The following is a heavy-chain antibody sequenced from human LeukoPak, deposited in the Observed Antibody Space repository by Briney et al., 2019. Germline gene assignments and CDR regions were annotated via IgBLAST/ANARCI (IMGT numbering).Heavy chain of an antibody. CDR1: GFTFANYN. CDR3: ARDPPHGMDV. Sequence: PGGSLRLSCAVSGFTFANYNFNWVRQAPGKGLEWVSYISSTSSTIYYADSMKGRFTISRDNARNSLYLQMNSLRAEDTAVYYCARDPPHGMDVWGQGTTVTVSS. CDR2: ISSTSSTI. J-gene: IGHJ6*02. V-gene: IGHV3-48*01.